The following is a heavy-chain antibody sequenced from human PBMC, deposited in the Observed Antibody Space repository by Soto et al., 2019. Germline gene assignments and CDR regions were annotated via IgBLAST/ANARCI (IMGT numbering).Heavy chain of an antibody. CDR3: AKREYYFDY. CDR2: ISGSGGST. V-gene: IGHV3-23*01. J-gene: IGHJ4*02. CDR1: GFTFSSYA. Sequence: GGSLRLSCAASGFTFSSYAMTWVRQAPGKGLEWVPGISGSGGSTYYADSVKGRFTISRDNSKNTLYLQMNSLRAEDTAVYYCAKREYYFDYWGQGTLVTVSS.